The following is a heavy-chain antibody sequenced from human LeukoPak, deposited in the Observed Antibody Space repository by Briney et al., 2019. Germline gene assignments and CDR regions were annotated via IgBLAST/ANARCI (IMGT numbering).Heavy chain of an antibody. D-gene: IGHD6-19*01. Sequence: GGSLRLSCGASGFDFSNNGMHWVRQAPGKGLEWVAFIRYDAANQYYADSVKGRFTISRDNSKNTLYLQMDSLRSEDTAIYHCAKDIAVSDSYFDYWGQGTLVTVSS. V-gene: IGHV3-30*02. CDR3: AKDIAVSDSYFDY. CDR2: IRYDAANQ. CDR1: GFDFSNNG. J-gene: IGHJ4*02.